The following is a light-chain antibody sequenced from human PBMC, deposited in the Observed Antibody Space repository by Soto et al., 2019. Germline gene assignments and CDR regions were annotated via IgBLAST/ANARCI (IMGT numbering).Light chain of an antibody. CDR1: SSNIGSNT. Sequence: QSVLTQPPSASGTPGQRVIISCSGSSSNIGSNTVNWYQQLPGTAPKLLIHANNQRPSGVPDRFSGSKSGTSASLAISWLQSEEADYYCAAWDDSLNGYVFGTGTKVTVL. V-gene: IGLV1-44*01. CDR2: ANN. CDR3: AAWDDSLNGYV. J-gene: IGLJ1*01.